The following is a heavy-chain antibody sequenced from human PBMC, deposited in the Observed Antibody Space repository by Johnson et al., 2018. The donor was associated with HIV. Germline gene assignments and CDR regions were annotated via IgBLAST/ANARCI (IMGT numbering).Heavy chain of an antibody. Sequence: VQLVESGGGLVQPGGSLRVSCAASGFTFSSYWMSWVRQAPGKGLEWVANIKQDGSDKHSGDSGKGRLPISRDNAKNTLFLQMNRLKAEDTAIYYCTRILLDNSGWPRGAFDIWGQGTMVTVSS. V-gene: IGHV3-7*01. CDR3: TRILLDNSGWPRGAFDI. CDR2: IKQDGSDK. CDR1: GFTFSSYW. D-gene: IGHD6-19*01. J-gene: IGHJ3*02.